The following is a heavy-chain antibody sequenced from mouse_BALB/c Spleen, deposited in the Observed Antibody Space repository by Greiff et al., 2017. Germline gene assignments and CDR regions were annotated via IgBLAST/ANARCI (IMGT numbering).Heavy chain of an antibody. CDR3: ARGLNPWFAY. J-gene: IGHJ3*01. CDR2: ISYDGSN. CDR1: GYSITSGYY. Sequence: EVKLMESGPGLVKPSQSLSLTCSVTGYSITSGYYWNWIRQFPGNKLEWMGYISYDGSNDYNPSLKNRISITRDTSKNQFFLKLNSVTTEDTATYYCARGLNPWFAYWGQGTLVTVSA. V-gene: IGHV3-6*02. D-gene: IGHD3-3*01.